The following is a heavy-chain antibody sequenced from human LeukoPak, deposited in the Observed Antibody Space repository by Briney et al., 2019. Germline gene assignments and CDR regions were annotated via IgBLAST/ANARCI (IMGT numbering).Heavy chain of an antibody. V-gene: IGHV3-33*08. J-gene: IGHJ4*02. CDR1: GFTFSSYS. D-gene: IGHD3-22*01. CDR2: IWYDGSNK. CDR3: ARGPRNYYDSSGYYSPGDY. Sequence: GGSLRLSCAASGFTFSSYSMHWVRQAPGKGLKWVAVIWYDGSNKYYADSVKGRFTISRDNSKNTLYLQMNSLKAEDTAVYYCARGPRNYYDSSGYYSPGDYWGQGTLVTVSS.